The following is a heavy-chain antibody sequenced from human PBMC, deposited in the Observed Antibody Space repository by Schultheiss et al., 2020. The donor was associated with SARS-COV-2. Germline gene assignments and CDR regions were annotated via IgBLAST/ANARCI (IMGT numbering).Heavy chain of an antibody. D-gene: IGHD3-3*01. CDR2: INHSGST. CDR3: ARDRSYDFWSGYYQLPYYGMDV. Sequence: SETLSLTCTVSGGSVSSDSYYWSWIRQPPGKGLEWIGEINHSGSTNYNPSLKSRVTISVDTSKNQFYLKLSSVTAADTAVYYCARDRSYDFWSGYYQLPYYGMDVWGQGTTVTVSS. CDR1: GGSVSSDSYY. J-gene: IGHJ6*02. V-gene: IGHV4-39*07.